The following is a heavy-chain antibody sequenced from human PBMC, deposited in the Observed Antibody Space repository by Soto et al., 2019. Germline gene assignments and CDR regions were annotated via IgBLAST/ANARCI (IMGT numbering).Heavy chain of an antibody. V-gene: IGHV3-23*01. J-gene: IGHJ6*02. CDR1: GFTFSSYA. CDR2: ISGSGGST. CDR3: AKALGDNKKYCSSTSCYYYYYYGMDV. Sequence: ILSCAASGFTFSSYAMSWVRQAPGKGLEWVSAISGSGGSTYYADSVKGGFTISRDNSKNTLYLQMNSLRAEDTAVYYCAKALGDNKKYCSSTSCYYYYYYGMDVWGQGTTVTVSS. D-gene: IGHD2-2*01.